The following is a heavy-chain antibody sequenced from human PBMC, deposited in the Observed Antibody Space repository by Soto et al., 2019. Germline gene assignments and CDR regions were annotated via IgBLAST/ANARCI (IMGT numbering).Heavy chain of an antibody. V-gene: IGHV3-23*01. CDR3: AKGPSRAHYYGMDV. J-gene: IGHJ6*02. D-gene: IGHD3-10*01. CDR2: ISASGGDT. CDR1: GFTFRSYS. Sequence: AGSLRLSCAASGFTFRSYSMNWVRQAPGRGLEWVEGISASGGDTSYADSAKGRFTISRDNSKNTLYLQMISLRAEDTAVYYCAKGPSRAHYYGMDVWGQGTTVTVSS.